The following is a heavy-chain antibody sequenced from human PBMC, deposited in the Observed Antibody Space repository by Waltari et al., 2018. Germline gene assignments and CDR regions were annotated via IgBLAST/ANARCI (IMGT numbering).Heavy chain of an antibody. CDR1: GGSLSGYY. J-gene: IGHJ6*02. V-gene: IGHV4-34*01. CDR3: ARWRGEGSNYIYYFYGLDV. CDR2: INHSGST. D-gene: IGHD5-12*01. Sequence: QVQLQQWGARLVKPSETLSLTCAVNGGSLSGYYWSWLRQSPGKGLEWIGEINHSGSTNYNPSLESRITISIDASKKQFSLNLTSVTAADTAVYYCARWRGEGSNYIYYFYGLDVWGQGTTVAVSS.